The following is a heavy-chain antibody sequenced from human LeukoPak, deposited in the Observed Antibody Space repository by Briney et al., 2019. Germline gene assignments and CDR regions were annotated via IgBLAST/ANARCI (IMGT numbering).Heavy chain of an antibody. CDR1: VGSLSGYY. CDR3: ASLEWLPYYFDY. D-gene: IGHD3-3*01. Sequence: PSETLSLTCAVYVGSLSGYYWSWMRHPPGKGLEWIGDINHSGSTNYNPSLKSRVTISVDTAKNEFSLKLSSVTAADTAVYYCASLEWLPYYFDYWGQGTLVTVSS. V-gene: IGHV4-34*01. CDR2: INHSGST. J-gene: IGHJ4*02.